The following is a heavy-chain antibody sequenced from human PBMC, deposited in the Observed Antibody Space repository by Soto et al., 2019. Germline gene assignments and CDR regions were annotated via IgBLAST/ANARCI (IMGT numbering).Heavy chain of an antibody. Sequence: QVQLQESGPGLVKPSQTLSLTCTVSGGSISSGGYYWSWIRQHPGKGLEWIGYIYYSGSTYYNPSLKRRVTISVDKSKNQFSLKLSSVTAADTAVYYCARDPLGYCSSTSCYGYGMDVWGQGTTVTVSS. CDR1: GGSISSGGYY. CDR3: ARDPLGYCSSTSCYGYGMDV. V-gene: IGHV4-31*03. J-gene: IGHJ6*02. D-gene: IGHD2-2*01. CDR2: IYYSGST.